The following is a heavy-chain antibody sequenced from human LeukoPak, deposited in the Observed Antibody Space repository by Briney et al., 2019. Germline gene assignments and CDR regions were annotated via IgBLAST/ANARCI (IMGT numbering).Heavy chain of an antibody. CDR2: ITSSSSYI. CDR1: GFSFSIYG. V-gene: IGHV3-21*01. CDR3: ARAFVQLVFHCFDY. D-gene: IGHD6-13*01. J-gene: IGHJ4*02. Sequence: PGGSLRLSCAASGFSFSIYGMHWVRQAPGKGLEWVSSITSSSSYIYYTDSVKGRFTISRDNAKNSLYLQMNSLRAEDTAVYYCARAFVQLVFHCFDYWGQGTLVTVSS.